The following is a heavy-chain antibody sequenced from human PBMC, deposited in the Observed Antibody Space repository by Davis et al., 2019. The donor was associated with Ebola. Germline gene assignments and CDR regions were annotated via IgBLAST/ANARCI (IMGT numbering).Heavy chain of an antibody. D-gene: IGHD2-21*01. CDR3: ARIWHTSGDFDY. Sequence: MPGGSLRLSCTASGFTFGDYAMSWVRQAPGKGLEWIGYIYYRGSTNYNPSLKSRVTISVDTSKNQFSLKLSSVTAADTAVYYCARIWHTSGDFDYWGQGTLVTVSS. V-gene: IGHV4-59*01. J-gene: IGHJ4*02. CDR1: GFTFGDYA. CDR2: IYYRGST.